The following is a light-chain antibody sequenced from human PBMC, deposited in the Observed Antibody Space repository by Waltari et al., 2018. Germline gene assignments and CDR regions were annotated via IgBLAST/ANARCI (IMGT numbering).Light chain of an antibody. CDR2: EVS. CDR1: KSDIGNYNY. J-gene: IGLJ2*01. Sequence: QSALTQPASVSGSPGQSITISCTGTKSDIGNYNYVSWYQQHPGKVPKLMIYEVSNRPSGVSNRFSGSKSGNTASLTISGLQAEDEADYYCSSYTVSALIFGGGTKVTVL. V-gene: IGLV2-14*01. CDR3: SSYTVSALI.